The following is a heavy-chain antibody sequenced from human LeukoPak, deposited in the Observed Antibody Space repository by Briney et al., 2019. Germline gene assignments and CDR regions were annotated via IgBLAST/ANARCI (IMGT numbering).Heavy chain of an antibody. Sequence: GGSLRLSCAASGFTFSSYSMNWVRQAPGKGLEWVSYISSGSSTIYYADSVKGRFTISRDNAKNSLYLQMNSLRDDDTAVCYCARAFSYWGQGTLVTVSS. J-gene: IGHJ4*02. CDR3: ARAFSY. V-gene: IGHV3-48*02. CDR1: GFTFSSYS. CDR2: ISSGSSTI.